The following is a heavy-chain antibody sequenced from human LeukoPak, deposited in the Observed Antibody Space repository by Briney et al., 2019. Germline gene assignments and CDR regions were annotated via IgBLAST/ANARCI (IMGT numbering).Heavy chain of an antibody. Sequence: SLRLSCAASGFTFDDYAMHWVRQAPGKGLEWVSGISWNSGSIGYADSVKGRFTISRDNAKNSLYLQMNSLRAEDTALYYCAKVEMATIRSWYFDLWGRGTLVTVSS. CDR1: GFTFDDYA. J-gene: IGHJ2*01. CDR3: AKVEMATIRSWYFDL. V-gene: IGHV3-9*01. CDR2: ISWNSGSI. D-gene: IGHD5-24*01.